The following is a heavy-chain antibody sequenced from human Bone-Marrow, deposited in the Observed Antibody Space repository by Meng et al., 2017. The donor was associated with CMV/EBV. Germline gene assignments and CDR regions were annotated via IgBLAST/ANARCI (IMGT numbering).Heavy chain of an antibody. D-gene: IGHD5-18*01. CDR1: GGTFSSYA. CDR2: IIPIFGTA. V-gene: IGHV1-69*05. J-gene: IGHJ6*02. Sequence: SVKVSCKASGGTFSSYAISWVRQAPGQGLEWMGGIIPIFGTANYAQKFQGRVTITTDESTSTAYMELSSLRSDDTAVYYCARTASYYYGMDVWGQGTTVTVSS. CDR3: ARTASYYYGMDV.